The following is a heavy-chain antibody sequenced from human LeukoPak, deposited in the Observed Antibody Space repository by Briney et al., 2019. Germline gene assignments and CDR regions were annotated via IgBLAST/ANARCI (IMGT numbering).Heavy chain of an antibody. CDR1: GFTVSNNY. CDR3: ASGGGYCSSTSCYVSDY. D-gene: IGHD2-2*01. V-gene: IGHV3-53*05. CDR2: IYSGGST. Sequence: PGGSLRLSCAASGFTVSNNYMSWVRQAPGKGLEWVSVIYSGGSTYYADSVKGRFTISRDNSKNTLYLQMNSLRAEDTAVYYCASGGGYCSSTSCYVSDYWGQGTLVTVSS. J-gene: IGHJ4*02.